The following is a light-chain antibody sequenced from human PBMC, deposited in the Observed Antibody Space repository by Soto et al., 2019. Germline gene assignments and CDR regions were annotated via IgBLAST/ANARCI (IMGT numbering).Light chain of an antibody. CDR1: QSVSSSY. V-gene: IGKV3-20*01. J-gene: IGKJ4*01. Sequence: ELVLTQSPGPLSLSPGERATLSCRASQSVSSSYLAWYQQKPGQAPRLLIYGASSRATGIPDRFSGSGSGTDFTLTISRLEPEDFAVYYCQQYGCSPPFTFGGGTKVEIK. CDR2: GAS. CDR3: QQYGCSPPFT.